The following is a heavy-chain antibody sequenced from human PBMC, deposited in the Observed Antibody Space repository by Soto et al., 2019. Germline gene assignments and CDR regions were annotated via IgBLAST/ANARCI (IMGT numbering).Heavy chain of an antibody. Sequence: ASVKVSCKASGYTFTSYGISWVRQAPGQGLEWMGWISAYNGNTNYAQKLQGRVTKTRDTSTSTAYMELRSLRSDDTAVYYCAMFPLSPIGDYGDYRIEYWGQGTLVTVSS. CDR1: GYTFTSYG. D-gene: IGHD4-17*01. J-gene: IGHJ4*02. V-gene: IGHV1-18*01. CDR2: ISAYNGNT. CDR3: AMFPLSPIGDYGDYRIEY.